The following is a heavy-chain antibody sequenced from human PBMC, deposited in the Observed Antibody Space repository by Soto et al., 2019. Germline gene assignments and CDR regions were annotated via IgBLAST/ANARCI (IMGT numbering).Heavy chain of an antibody. Sequence: GESLKISCKGSGYSFTSYWISWVRQMPGKGLEWMGRIDPSDSYTNYSPSFQGHVTISADKSISTAYLQWSSLKASDTAMYYCASVGDSSGYYSDYYYGMDVWGQGTTVTVS. CDR2: IDPSDSYT. V-gene: IGHV5-10-1*01. D-gene: IGHD3-22*01. CDR1: GYSFTSYW. CDR3: ASVGDSSGYYSDYYYGMDV. J-gene: IGHJ6*02.